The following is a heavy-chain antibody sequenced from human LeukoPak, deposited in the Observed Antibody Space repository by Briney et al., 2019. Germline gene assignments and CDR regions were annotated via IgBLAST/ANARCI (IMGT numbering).Heavy chain of an antibody. V-gene: IGHV1-24*01. J-gene: IGHJ6*04. D-gene: IGHD2/OR15-2a*01. CDR3: ASILYGYGLDV. CDR2: SDPHQT. Sequence: GASVKVSCKVSGYTLINLSMDWVRQAPGKGLEWMGSSDPHQTNYARNFQGRLTMTEDTSADTAYMELSSLRSEDTAVYYCASILYGYGLDVWGKGTTVTVSS. CDR1: GYTLINLS.